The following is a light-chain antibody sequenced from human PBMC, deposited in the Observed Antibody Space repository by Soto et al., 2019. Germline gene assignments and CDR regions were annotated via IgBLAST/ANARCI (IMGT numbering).Light chain of an antibody. V-gene: IGLV2-14*01. CDR3: LSHGKRGTLV. CDR1: SSDVAAYDH. Sequence: QSVLTQPASVFGSLGQSITISCTGTSSDVAAYDHVSWYQKHPLKPPKLMIYEVAKRPSGVSKRFSGSRSGNTASLTYYGLQAEDEADYSCLSHGKRGTLVFGGGTELTVL. J-gene: IGLJ3*02. CDR2: EVA.